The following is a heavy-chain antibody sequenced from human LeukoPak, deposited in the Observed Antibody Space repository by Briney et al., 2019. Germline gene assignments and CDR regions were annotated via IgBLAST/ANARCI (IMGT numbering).Heavy chain of an antibody. V-gene: IGHV4-34*01. J-gene: IGHJ5*02. D-gene: IGHD2-2*01. CDR3: ARGGAIVVVPAARSHFDP. CDR2: INHSGST. Sequence: SETLSLTCAVYGGSFSGYYWSWIRQPPGKGLEWIGEINHSGSTNYNPSLKSRVTISVDTSKNQFSLKLSSVTAADTAVYYCARGGAIVVVPAARSHFDPWGLGTLVTVSS. CDR1: GGSFSGYY.